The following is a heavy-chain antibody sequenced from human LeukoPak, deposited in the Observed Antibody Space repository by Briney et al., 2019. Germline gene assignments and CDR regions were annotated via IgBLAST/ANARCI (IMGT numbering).Heavy chain of an antibody. V-gene: IGHV5-51*01. CDR1: GYGFTSYW. D-gene: IGHD2-2*01. J-gene: IGHJ4*02. CDR3: ARQVPSASAYFDQ. Sequence: GESLKISCKGSGYGFTSYWIGWVRQMPGKGLEWMGIIDPGDSDTRYSPSFQGQVTISADKSISIAYLQWRSLKASDTAMYFCARQVPSASAYFDQWGQGTRVTVSS. CDR2: IDPGDSDT.